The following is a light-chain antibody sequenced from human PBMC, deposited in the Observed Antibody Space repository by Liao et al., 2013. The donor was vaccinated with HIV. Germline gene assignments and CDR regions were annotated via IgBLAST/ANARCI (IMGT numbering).Light chain of an antibody. CDR1: ALPDQY. J-gene: IGLJ3*02. CDR3: QSADSSGTHWV. V-gene: IGLV3-25*03. CDR2: KDS. Sequence: SYELTQAPSVSVSPGQTARITCSGDALPDQYAYWYRQKPGQAPVVVIYKDSERPSGIPERFSGSSSGTTVTLTISGVQAEDEADYYCQSADSSGTHWVFGGGTKVTVL.